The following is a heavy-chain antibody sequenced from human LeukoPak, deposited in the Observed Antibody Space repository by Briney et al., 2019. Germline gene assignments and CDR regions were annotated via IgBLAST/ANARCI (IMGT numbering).Heavy chain of an antibody. J-gene: IGHJ6*02. Sequence: QPGGSLRLSCAASGFTFSNYAMSWVRQAPGKGLEWVSGISGSGGSTYYTDSVKGRFTISRDNSKNTLHLQMSSLRAEDTAVYSRAKCLSPDFYYGMDVWGQGTAVTVSS. CDR2: ISGSGGST. CDR1: GFTFSNYA. V-gene: IGHV3-23*01. CDR3: AKCLSPDFYYGMDV.